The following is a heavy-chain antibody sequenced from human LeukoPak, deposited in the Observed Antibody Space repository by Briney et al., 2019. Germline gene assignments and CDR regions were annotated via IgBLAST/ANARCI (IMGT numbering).Heavy chain of an antibody. CDR3: AGGDFDY. Sequence: GGSLRLSCAASGFTFSSFAMTWVRQAPGEGLEWVSTINGSSGSTYYADSVKGRFTISRDNSKNTVYLQMNSLRADDTAVYYCAGGDFDYWGQGTLVGVSS. CDR2: INGSSGST. V-gene: IGHV3-23*01. CDR1: GFTFSSFA. J-gene: IGHJ4*02.